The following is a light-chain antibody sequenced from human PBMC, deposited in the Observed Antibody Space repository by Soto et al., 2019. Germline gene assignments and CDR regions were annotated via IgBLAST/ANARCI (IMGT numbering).Light chain of an antibody. CDR3: QQDDNLPALT. Sequence: DIQMTQSPSSLSASLGDRHTSHCKARQDISNYLNWYQQKQWKAPKLLIYNAYNLETGVPSKFSGSGSGTAVTFTISSLQPEDIATYYCQQDDNLPALTFVGWTKVDIK. J-gene: IGKJ4*01. CDR1: QDISNY. V-gene: IGKV1-33*01. CDR2: NAY.